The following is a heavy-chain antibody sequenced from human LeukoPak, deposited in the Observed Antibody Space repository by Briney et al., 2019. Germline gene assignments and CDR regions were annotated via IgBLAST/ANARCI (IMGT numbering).Heavy chain of an antibody. CDR1: GFTFSSYS. Sequence: PGGSLRLSCAASGFTFSSYSMNWVRQAPGKGLEWVSSISSSSSYIYYADSVKGRFTISRDNAKNSLYLQMNSLRAEDTAVYYCARVPVLRYFAWPGDAFDIWGQGTMVTVSS. D-gene: IGHD3-9*01. V-gene: IGHV3-21*01. CDR3: ARVPVLRYFAWPGDAFDI. CDR2: ISSSSSYI. J-gene: IGHJ3*02.